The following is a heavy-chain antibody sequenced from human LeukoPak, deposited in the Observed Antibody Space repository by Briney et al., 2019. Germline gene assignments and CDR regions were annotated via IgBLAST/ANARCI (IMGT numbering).Heavy chain of an antibody. CDR2: ISYDGSDK. V-gene: IGHV3-30*18. CDR1: GFTFSDYD. CDR3: AKGWFQWELPRYYFDY. J-gene: IGHJ4*02. Sequence: PGGSLRLSCAASGFTFSDYDMHWVRQAPGKGLEWVAIISYDGSDKYYADSVKGRFTISRDNSKNTLYLQMNSLRAEDTAVYYCAKGWFQWELPRYYFDYWGQGTLVTVSS. D-gene: IGHD1-26*01.